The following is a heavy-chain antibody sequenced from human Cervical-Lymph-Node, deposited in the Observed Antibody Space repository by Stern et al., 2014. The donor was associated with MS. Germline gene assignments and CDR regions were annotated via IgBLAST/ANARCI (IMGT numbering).Heavy chain of an antibody. CDR3: ARRKYSSSYYYYFGMDV. CDR1: GYTFSNYW. CDR2: IFPGDSDA. V-gene: IGHV5-51*03. D-gene: IGHD6-13*01. Sequence: VQLVESGAEVKKPGESLRISCKGSGYTFSNYWIGWGRQMPGKGLAWIGSIFPGDSDARYSPSFQGQITISADKSSNTAFLQWNSLKASDTAMYYCARRKYSSSYYYYFGMDVWGQGTTVTVSS. J-gene: IGHJ6*02.